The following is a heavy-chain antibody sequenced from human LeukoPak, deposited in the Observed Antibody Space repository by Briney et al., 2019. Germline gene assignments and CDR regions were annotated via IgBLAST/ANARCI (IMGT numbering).Heavy chain of an antibody. Sequence: ASVKVSCKASGGTFSGYAISWVRQAPGQGLEWMGRIIPIFGTANYAQKFQGRVTITTDESTSTAYMELSSLRSEDTAVYYCARDSGYYDSSGYYPNWFDPWGQGTLVTVSS. V-gene: IGHV1-69*05. CDR1: GGTFSGYA. D-gene: IGHD3-22*01. CDR2: IIPIFGTA. CDR3: ARDSGYYDSSGYYPNWFDP. J-gene: IGHJ5*02.